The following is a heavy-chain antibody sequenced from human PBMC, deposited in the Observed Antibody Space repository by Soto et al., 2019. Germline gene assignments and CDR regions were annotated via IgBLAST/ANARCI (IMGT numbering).Heavy chain of an antibody. V-gene: IGHV1-18*01. D-gene: IGHD2-8*01. Sequence: QVQLVQSGAEVKRPGASVKVSCRASGYIFTNYGVGWVRQAPGQGLEWMGWISPYNGNTNYAQNLQGRVTLTTDTSTRTAFMELRSLKSDDTAVYYCARGDCTNGVCYVNYYYGMDVWGQGTTVTVSS. CDR1: GYIFTNYG. CDR3: ARGDCTNGVCYVNYYYGMDV. J-gene: IGHJ6*02. CDR2: ISPYNGNT.